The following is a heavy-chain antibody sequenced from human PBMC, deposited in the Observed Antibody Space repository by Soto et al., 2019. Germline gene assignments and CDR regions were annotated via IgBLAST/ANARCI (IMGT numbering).Heavy chain of an antibody. D-gene: IGHD2-2*01. CDR1: GYSFNSVHF. J-gene: IGHJ6*02. CDR3: AAAQLPGARFYGMDV. V-gene: IGHV4-38-2*01. Sequence: PSETLSLTCVVSGYSFNSVHFWGWIRQPPGKGLQWIGSLSQNGGTYRNPSLRSRVTLSVDTPKNQFSLKLTSVTAADAAVYYCAAAQLPGARFYGMDVWGQGSTVTVSS. CDR2: LSQNGGT.